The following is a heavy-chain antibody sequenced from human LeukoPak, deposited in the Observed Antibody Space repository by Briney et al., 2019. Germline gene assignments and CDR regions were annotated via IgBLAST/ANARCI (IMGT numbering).Heavy chain of an antibody. D-gene: IGHD1-26*01. CDR2: IYHSGST. V-gene: IGHV4-38-2*02. Sequence: SETLSLTCTVSGYSISSGYYWGWIRQPPGKGLEWIGSIYHSGSTYNNPSLKSRVTISVDTSKNQFSLKLSSVTAADTAVYYCARGGYSGSYWGQGTLVTVSS. J-gene: IGHJ4*02. CDR3: ARGGYSGSY. CDR1: GYSISSGYY.